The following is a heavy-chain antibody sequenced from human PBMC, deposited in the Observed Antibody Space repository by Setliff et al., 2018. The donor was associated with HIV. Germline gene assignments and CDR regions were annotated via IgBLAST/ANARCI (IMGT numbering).Heavy chain of an antibody. V-gene: IGHV4-38-2*02. CDR2: IYHVGRA. CDR3: ARLLGRTVVVRNAGFDY. D-gene: IGHD2-15*01. J-gene: IGHJ4*02. Sequence: PSETLSLTCTISNYSISSGHYWGWIRQSPGKGLEWVGNIYHVGRAFYSPSLESRVSISVDTSKNQFSLRLTSVTAADTAVYYCARLLGRTVVVRNAGFDYWGQGTLVTVSS. CDR1: NYSISSGHY.